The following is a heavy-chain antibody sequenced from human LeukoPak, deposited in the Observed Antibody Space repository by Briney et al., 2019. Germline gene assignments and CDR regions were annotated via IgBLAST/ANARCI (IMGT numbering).Heavy chain of an antibody. CDR3: AKDLPRSGWSFDS. J-gene: IGHJ4*02. D-gene: IGHD6-19*01. CDR1: GFTFSSHA. CDR2: ITDSGGST. Sequence: GGSLRLSCVASGFTFSSHAMSWVRQGPGKGLGWVSSITDSGGSTYHADSVKGRFTISRDNSKNTLYLQMNGLRAEDTAVYYCAKDLPRSGWSFDSWGQGTLVTVSA. V-gene: IGHV3-23*01.